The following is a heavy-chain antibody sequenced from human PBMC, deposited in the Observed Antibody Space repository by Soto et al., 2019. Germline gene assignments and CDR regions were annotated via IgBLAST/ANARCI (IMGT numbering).Heavy chain of an antibody. CDR3: ATRSKVRTRYDFWRGYSRFDY. D-gene: IGHD3-3*01. CDR1: GYTLTELS. CDR2: FDPEDGET. V-gene: IGHV1-24*01. Sequence: GASVKVSCKVSGYTLTELSMHWVRQAPGKGLEWMGGFDPEDGETIYAQKFQGRVTMTEDTSTDTAYMELSSLRSEDTAVYYCATRSKVRTRYDFWRGYSRFDYWGQATLVTLSS. J-gene: IGHJ4*02.